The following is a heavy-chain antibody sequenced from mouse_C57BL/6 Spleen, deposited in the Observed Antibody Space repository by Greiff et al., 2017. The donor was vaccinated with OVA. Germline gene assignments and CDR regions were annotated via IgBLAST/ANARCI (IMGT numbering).Heavy chain of an antibody. J-gene: IGHJ4*01. D-gene: IGHD2-5*01. CDR2: LNPNNGGT. CDR3: ARYSNYDAMDY. V-gene: IGHV1-22*01. CDR1: GYTFTDYN. Sequence: EVKLQQSGPELVKPGASVTMSCKASGYTFTDYNMHWVKQSHGKSLEWIGYLNPNNGGTSYNQKFKGKATLTVNKSSSTAYMELRSLTSEDSAVYYCARYSNYDAMDYWGQGTSGTVSS.